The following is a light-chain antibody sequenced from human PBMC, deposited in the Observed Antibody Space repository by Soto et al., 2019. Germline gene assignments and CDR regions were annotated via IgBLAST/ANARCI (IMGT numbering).Light chain of an antibody. CDR1: ISDIGGYNY. CDR2: EVS. CDR3: SSYTNNNSYIL. J-gene: IGLJ2*01. Sequence: QSALTQPASVSGTPGQSITISCTGTISDIGGYNYVSWYQQFPGKAPKLIIVEVSERPSGGSDRFSGSKSGNTASLTLSGLQAEDEADYYCSSYTNNNSYILFGGGTKLTVL. V-gene: IGLV2-14*01.